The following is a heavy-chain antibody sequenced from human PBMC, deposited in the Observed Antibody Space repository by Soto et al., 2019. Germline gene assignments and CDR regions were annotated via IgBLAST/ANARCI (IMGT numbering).Heavy chain of an antibody. CDR1: GFGFQNAW. D-gene: IGHD3-3*01. J-gene: IGHJ1*01. CDR3: TAGIYNTGGSHH. CDR2: IKGKIHNGAT. V-gene: IGHV3-15*07. Sequence: EVQMVESGGGLVNPGGSLRLSCAASGFGFQNAWMNWVRQAPGKGLEWVGRIKGKIHNGATDYAALVKGRFTISRDDSKNTLFLQMNSLQTEDTARYYCTAGIYNTGGSHHWGQGTLVTVSS.